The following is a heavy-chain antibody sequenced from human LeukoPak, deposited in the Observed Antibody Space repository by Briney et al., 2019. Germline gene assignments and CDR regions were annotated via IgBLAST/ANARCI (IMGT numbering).Heavy chain of an antibody. CDR1: GFTFSSYA. V-gene: IGHV3-30*01. D-gene: IGHD5-18*01. Sequence: PGRSLRLSCAASGFTFSSYAMHWVRQAPGKGLEWVAVISYDGSNKCYADSVKGRFTISRDNSKNTLYLQMNSLRAEDTAVYYCARDQKDTAMGKDYWGQGTLVTVSS. J-gene: IGHJ4*02. CDR2: ISYDGSNK. CDR3: ARDQKDTAMGKDY.